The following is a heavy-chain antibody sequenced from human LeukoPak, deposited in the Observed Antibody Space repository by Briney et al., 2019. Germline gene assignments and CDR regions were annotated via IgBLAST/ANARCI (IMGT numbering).Heavy chain of an antibody. CDR1: GYTFTTYG. D-gene: IGHD3-22*01. Sequence: ASVKVSCTASGYTFTTYGVNWVRQAPGQGLEWMGWIDSKTGNPTYAQGFTGRFVFSLDTSVTTAYLQISSLKAEDTAVYYCARDVGYYDSSGYYLGWFDPWGQGTLVTVSS. J-gene: IGHJ5*02. CDR2: IDSKTGNP. V-gene: IGHV7-4-1*02. CDR3: ARDVGYYDSSGYYLGWFDP.